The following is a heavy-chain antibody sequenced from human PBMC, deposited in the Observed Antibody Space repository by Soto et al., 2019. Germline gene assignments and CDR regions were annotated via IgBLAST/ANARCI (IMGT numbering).Heavy chain of an antibody. Sequence: ESGGGVVQPGKSLRLSCVGSGFTFGNYAMYWVRQAPGKGLEWVAFISYDGSKRYHADSVKGQFTISRDNARNTLYLQMDRLRPEDTAVYYGAKGGGAPGYPIDYWGLGTLVTVSS. CDR2: ISYDGSKR. V-gene: IGHV3-30*18. D-gene: IGHD3-9*01. CDR1: GFTFGNYA. CDR3: AKGGGAPGYPIDY. J-gene: IGHJ4*02.